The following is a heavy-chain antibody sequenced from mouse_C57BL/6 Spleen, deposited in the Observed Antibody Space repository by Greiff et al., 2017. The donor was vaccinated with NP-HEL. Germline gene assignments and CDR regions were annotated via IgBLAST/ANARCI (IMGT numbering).Heavy chain of an antibody. CDR1: GYTFTSYT. V-gene: IGHV1-4*01. Sequence: VQLQQSGAELARPGASVKMSCKASGYTFTSYTMHWVKQRPGQGLEWIGYINPSSGYPKYNQKFKDKATLTADKSSSTAYMQLSSLTSEDSAVYYCARLWLRDYFDYWGQGTTLTVSS. CDR3: ARLWLRDYFDY. D-gene: IGHD2-2*01. J-gene: IGHJ2*01. CDR2: INPSSGYP.